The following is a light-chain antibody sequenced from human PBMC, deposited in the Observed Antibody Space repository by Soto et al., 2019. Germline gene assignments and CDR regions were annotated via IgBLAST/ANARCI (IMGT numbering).Light chain of an antibody. V-gene: IGKV3-20*01. CDR2: GAS. CDR3: QQYGSIPLT. CDR1: QSVSSSY. J-gene: IGKJ4*01. Sequence: EIVFTQSPGTLSLSPGERATLSCRASQSVSSSYLAWYQQKPGQAPRLLIYGASSRATGIPDRFSGSGSGTDFTLTISRLEPEDFAVFFCQQYGSIPLTFGGGTKVDIK.